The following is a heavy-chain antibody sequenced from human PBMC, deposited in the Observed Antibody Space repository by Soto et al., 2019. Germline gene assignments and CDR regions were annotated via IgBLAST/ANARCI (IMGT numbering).Heavy chain of an antibody. CDR3: ARDSEYGSGSSVNHYLEY. J-gene: IGHJ4*01. Sequence: GGPLGLSCEASGFSLGSYWMSWVRPAPGKGLEWLATIKTDAREKKYVDSVKGRFTMSRDNAKNSLYLQMDSLRAEDTAVYYCARDSEYGSGSSVNHYLEYWGHGIRVTVSS. CDR1: GFSLGSYW. D-gene: IGHD3-10*01. V-gene: IGHV3-7*01. CDR2: IKTDAREK.